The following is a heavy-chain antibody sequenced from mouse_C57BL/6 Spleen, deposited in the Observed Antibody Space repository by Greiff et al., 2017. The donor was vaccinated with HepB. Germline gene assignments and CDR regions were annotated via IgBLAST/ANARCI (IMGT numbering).Heavy chain of an antibody. CDR3: ARTKHDYGTPMDY. D-gene: IGHD1-1*01. CDR2: ISSGSSTI. J-gene: IGHJ4*01. CDR1: GFTFSDYG. Sequence: EVKLVESGGGLVKPGGSLKLSCAASGFTFSDYGMHWVRQAPEKGLEWVAYISSGSSTIYYADTVKGRFTISRDNAKNTLFLQMTSLKSEDTAMYYCARTKHDYGTPMDYWGQGTSVTVSA. V-gene: IGHV5-17*01.